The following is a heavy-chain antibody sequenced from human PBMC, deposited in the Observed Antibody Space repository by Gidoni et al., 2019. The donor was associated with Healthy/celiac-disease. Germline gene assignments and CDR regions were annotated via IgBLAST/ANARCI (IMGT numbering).Heavy chain of an antibody. CDR2: IYYSGST. V-gene: IGHV4-31*02. CDR3: ARDRARRVRGGGFDY. D-gene: IGHD3-10*01. J-gene: IGHJ4*02. Sequence: LEWIGYIYYSGSTYYNPSLKSRVTISVDTSKNQFSLKRSSVTAADTAGYYGARDRARRVRGGGFDYWGQGTLVTVSS.